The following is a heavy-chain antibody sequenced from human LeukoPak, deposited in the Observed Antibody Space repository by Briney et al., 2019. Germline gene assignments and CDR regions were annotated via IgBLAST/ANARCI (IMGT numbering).Heavy chain of an antibody. Sequence: GGSLRLSCAASRFTFSSYEMNWVRQAPGKGLEWVSYISSSSSYTNYADSVKGRFTISRDNAKNSLYLQMNSLRAEDTAVYYCAREATLNTVTRGHRGMDVWGQGTTVTVSS. V-gene: IGHV3-21*05. D-gene: IGHD4-17*01. CDR3: AREATLNTVTRGHRGMDV. J-gene: IGHJ6*02. CDR2: ISSSSSYT. CDR1: RFTFSSYE.